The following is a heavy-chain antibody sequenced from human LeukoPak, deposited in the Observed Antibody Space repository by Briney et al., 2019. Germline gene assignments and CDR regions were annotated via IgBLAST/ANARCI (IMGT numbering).Heavy chain of an antibody. CDR2: IYHSGST. CDR3: ARGGHYYYYMDV. CDR1: GYSISSGDY. D-gene: IGHD3-16*01. J-gene: IGHJ6*03. Sequence: PSETLSLTCAVSGYSISSGDYWAWIRQPPGKGLEWIGSIYHSGSTYYNPSLKSRVTISVDTSKNQFSLKLSSVTAADTAVYFCARGGHYYYYMDVWGKGTTVTVSS. V-gene: IGHV4-38-2*01.